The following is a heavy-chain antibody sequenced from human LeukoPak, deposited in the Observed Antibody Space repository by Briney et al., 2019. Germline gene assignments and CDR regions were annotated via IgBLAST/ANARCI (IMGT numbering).Heavy chain of an antibody. V-gene: IGHV3-23*01. D-gene: IGHD3-10*01. CDR2: ISGSGTST. Sequence: GGSLRLSCAASGFTFSHYALSWVRQAPGKGLEWVSAISGSGTSTYYADSVKGRFTPSRDNSKNTLYLQMNSLRAEDTAVYYCAKDSAFYASGSRFDYWGQGTLVTVSS. CDR1: GFTFSHYA. CDR3: AKDSAFYASGSRFDY. J-gene: IGHJ4*02.